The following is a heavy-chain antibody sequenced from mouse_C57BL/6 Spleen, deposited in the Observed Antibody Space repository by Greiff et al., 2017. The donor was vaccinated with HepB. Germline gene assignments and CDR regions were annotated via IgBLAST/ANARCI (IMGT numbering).Heavy chain of an antibody. V-gene: IGHV1-36*01. Sequence: VQLKESGPVLVKPGPSVKISCKASGFTFTDYYMHWVKQSHGKSLEWIGLVYPYNGGTSYNQKLKGKATLTVDTSSSTAYMELNSLSSEDSAVYYWARQLRLHFDYWGQGTTLTVSS. CDR1: GFTFTDYY. J-gene: IGHJ2*01. D-gene: IGHD3-2*02. CDR2: VYPYNGGT. CDR3: ARQLRLHFDY.